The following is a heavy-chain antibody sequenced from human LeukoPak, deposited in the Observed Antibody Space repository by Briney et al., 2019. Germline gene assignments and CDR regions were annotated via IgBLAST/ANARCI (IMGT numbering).Heavy chain of an antibody. J-gene: IGHJ5*02. Sequence: SETLSLTCTVSGGSISSYYWSWIRQPAGKGLEWIGRIYTSGSTNYNPSLKSRVTMSVDTSKNQFSLKLSSVTAADTAVYYCARDEGAAAFVPMGFDPWGQGTLVTVSS. CDR3: ARDEGAAAFVPMGFDP. CDR1: GGSISSYY. CDR2: IYTSGST. V-gene: IGHV4-4*07. D-gene: IGHD6-13*01.